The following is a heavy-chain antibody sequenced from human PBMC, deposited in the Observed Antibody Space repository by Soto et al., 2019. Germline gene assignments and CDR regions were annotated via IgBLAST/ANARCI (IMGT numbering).Heavy chain of an antibody. J-gene: IGHJ5*02. CDR3: AKITSITIFGLVTYDWFDP. CDR1: GFTFSSYA. D-gene: IGHD3-3*01. V-gene: IGHV3-23*01. Sequence: EVQLLESGGGLVQPGGSLRLSCAASGFTFSSYAMSWVRQAPGKGLEWVSAISGSGGSTYYADSVKGRFTISRDNSKNTLNLQMNSLRAEDTAVYYCAKITSITIFGLVTYDWFDPWGQGTPVTVSS. CDR2: ISGSGGST.